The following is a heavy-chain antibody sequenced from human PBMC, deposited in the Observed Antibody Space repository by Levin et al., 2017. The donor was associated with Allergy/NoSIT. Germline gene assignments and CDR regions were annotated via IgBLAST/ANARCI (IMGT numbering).Heavy chain of an antibody. V-gene: IGHV3-64D*06. CDR1: GFTFNKNT. CDR3: VKHGDNGELGS. CDR2: ISNNGGRT. Sequence: GGSLRLSCSASGFTFNKNTMQWVRQAPGKGLEPVSAISNNGGRTYYTDSVKGRFTISRDNSKNTLYLQMTSLRPEDTAFYYCVKHGDNGELGSWGQGTLVTVSS. J-gene: IGHJ5*02. D-gene: IGHD4-17*01.